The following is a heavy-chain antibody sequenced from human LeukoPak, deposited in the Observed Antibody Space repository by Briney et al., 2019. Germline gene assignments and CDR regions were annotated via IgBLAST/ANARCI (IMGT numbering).Heavy chain of an antibody. V-gene: IGHV3-23*01. J-gene: IGHJ5*02. CDR1: GFTFSSYA. CDR3: AKDYGSSSTNWFDP. Sequence: GGSLRLSCAASGFTFSSYAMSWVRQAPGEGLEWVSAISGSGGSTYYADSVKGRFTISRDNSKNTLYLQMNSLRAEDTAVYYCAKDYGSSSTNWFDPWGQGTLVTVSS. CDR2: ISGSGGST. D-gene: IGHD6-6*01.